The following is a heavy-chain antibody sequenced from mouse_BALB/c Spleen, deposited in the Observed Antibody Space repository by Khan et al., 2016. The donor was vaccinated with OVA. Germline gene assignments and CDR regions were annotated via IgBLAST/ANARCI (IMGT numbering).Heavy chain of an antibody. D-gene: IGHD1-1*01. J-gene: IGHJ3*01. CDR3: ERLAYYYDSEGFAY. Sequence: EVELVESGGDLVKPGGSLKLSCAASGFTFSTYGMSWVRQTPDKRLEWVATISTGGSYTYYPDSVKGRFTISRDNATNTLYLQMSSLKSEDTAMYYCERLAYYYDSEGFAYWGQGTLVTVSA. CDR1: GFTFSTYG. CDR2: ISTGGSYT. V-gene: IGHV5-6*01.